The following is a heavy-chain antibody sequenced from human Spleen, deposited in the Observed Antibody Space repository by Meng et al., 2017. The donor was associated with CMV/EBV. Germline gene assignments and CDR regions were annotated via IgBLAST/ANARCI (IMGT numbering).Heavy chain of an antibody. V-gene: IGHV1-2*02. CDR1: GYTFSGYF. Sequence: SCPASGYTFSGYFINWLRQAPGEGLEWMGWINPNNGGTKYAERFRGRVTMTRDTSTNTAYMELDSLRFVDTAIYYCAKDESNGYIDYWGPGTLVTVSS. CDR2: INPNNGGT. CDR3: AKDESNGYIDY. D-gene: IGHD5-18*01. J-gene: IGHJ4*02.